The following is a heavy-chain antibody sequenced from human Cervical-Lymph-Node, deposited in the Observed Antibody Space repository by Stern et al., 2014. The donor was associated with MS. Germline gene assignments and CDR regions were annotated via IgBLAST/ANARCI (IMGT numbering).Heavy chain of an antibody. D-gene: IGHD6-13*01. CDR2: ISGSGSTL. CDR1: AFTFSDYY. CDR3: ARTSGSAIAAGALDL. Sequence: VQLVESGGGLVKPGGSLRLSCTASAFTFSDYYMTWLRQAPGKGLEWIAYISGSGSTLFYADSVRGRFTISRDNAKNSLYLQMNSLRAEDTAIYYCARTSGSAIAAGALDLWGRGTLVTGSS. J-gene: IGHJ5*02. V-gene: IGHV3-11*01.